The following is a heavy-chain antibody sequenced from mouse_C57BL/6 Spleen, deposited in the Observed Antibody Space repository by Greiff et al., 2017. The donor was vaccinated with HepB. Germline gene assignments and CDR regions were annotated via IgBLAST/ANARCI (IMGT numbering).Heavy chain of an antibody. Sequence: EVQLQQSGPELVKPGASVKIPCKASGYTFTDYNMDWVKQIHGKSLEWIGDINPNNGGTNYNQKFKGKATLTVDKSSSQAYMEIRSLTTEDTAVYYCAREDDGYRFAYWGQGTLVTVSA. V-gene: IGHV1-18*01. CDR2: INPNNGGT. D-gene: IGHD2-3*01. J-gene: IGHJ3*01. CDR3: AREDDGYRFAY. CDR1: GYTFTDYN.